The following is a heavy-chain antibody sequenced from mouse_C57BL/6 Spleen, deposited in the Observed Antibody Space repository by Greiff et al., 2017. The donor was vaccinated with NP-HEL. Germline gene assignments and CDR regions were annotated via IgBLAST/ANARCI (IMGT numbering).Heavy chain of an antibody. CDR1: GYTFTSYW. CDR2: IDPSDSYT. CDR3: ASRDSFYAMDY. Sequence: QVQLQQPGAELVKPGASVKLSCKASGYTFTSYWMQWVKQRPGQGLAWIGEIDPSDSYTNYNQKFKGQATLTVDTSSSTAYMQLSSLTSEDSAVYYCASRDSFYAMDYWGQGTTVTVSS. J-gene: IGHJ4*01. D-gene: IGHD2-12*01. V-gene: IGHV1-50*01.